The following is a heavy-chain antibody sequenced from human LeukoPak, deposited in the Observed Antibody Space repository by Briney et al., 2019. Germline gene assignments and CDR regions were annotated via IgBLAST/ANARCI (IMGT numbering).Heavy chain of an antibody. CDR3: ARDIRITMVRDQNY. V-gene: IGHV7-4-1*02. CDR1: GYTFTSYA. D-gene: IGHD3-10*01. Sequence: GASVKVSCKASGYTFTSYAMNWVRQAPGQGLEWMGWINTNTGNPTYAQGFTGRFVFSLDTSVSTAYLQISSLKAEDTAVYYCARDIRITMVRDQNYWGQGTLVTLSS. J-gene: IGHJ4*02. CDR2: INTNTGNP.